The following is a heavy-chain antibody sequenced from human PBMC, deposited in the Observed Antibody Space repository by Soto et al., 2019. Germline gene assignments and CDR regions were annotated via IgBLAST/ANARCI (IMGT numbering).Heavy chain of an antibody. Sequence: QVQLVESGGGVVQPGRSLRLFCAASGFTFSNYAMHWVRQAPGKGLEWVAVISYDGSNKYYADSVKGRFTISRDNSKNTLYMKMNSLRAEDTAVCYCARDLEMATVNGGRWGQGTLVTVCS. CDR1: GFTFSNYA. J-gene: IGHJ4*02. D-gene: IGHD3-3*01. V-gene: IGHV3-30-3*01. CDR2: ISYDGSNK. CDR3: ARDLEMATVNGGR.